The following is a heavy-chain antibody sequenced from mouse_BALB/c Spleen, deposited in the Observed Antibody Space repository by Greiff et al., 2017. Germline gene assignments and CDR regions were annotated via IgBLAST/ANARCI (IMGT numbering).Heavy chain of an antibody. CDR1: GYSITSDYA. CDR3: ARSDYYGRFAY. J-gene: IGHJ3*01. V-gene: IGHV3-2*02. Sequence: DVQLQESGPGLVKPSQSLSLTCTVTGYSITSDYAWNWIRQFPGNKLEWMGYISYSGSTSYNPSLKSRISITRDTSKNQFFLQLNSVTTEDTATYYCARSDYYGRFAYWGQGTLVTVSA. D-gene: IGHD2-1*01. CDR2: ISYSGST.